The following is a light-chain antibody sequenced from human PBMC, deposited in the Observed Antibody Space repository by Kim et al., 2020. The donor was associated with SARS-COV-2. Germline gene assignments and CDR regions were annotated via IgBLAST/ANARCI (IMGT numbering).Light chain of an antibody. J-gene: IGKJ5*01. CDR1: QNVRNTY. CDR2: GAS. Sequence: EIVLTQSPDTLSLSPGERAVLSCRASQNVRNTYLGWYQQKVGQAPRLLIYGASTRATGIPDRFSGSGSGTDFTLTISRLEPEDFGVYYCQLFGTSLVISFGQGTRLEIK. CDR3: QLFGTSLVIS. V-gene: IGKV3-20*01.